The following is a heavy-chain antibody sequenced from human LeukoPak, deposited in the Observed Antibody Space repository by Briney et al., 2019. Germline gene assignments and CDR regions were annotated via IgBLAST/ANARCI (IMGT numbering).Heavy chain of an antibody. D-gene: IGHD6-13*01. CDR3: AKEHSSSWYSYDY. V-gene: IGHV3-23*01. CDR2: ITDSGGAT. J-gene: IGHJ4*02. CDR1: GYAFTDYA. Sequence: SGGFLRLSWAASGYAFTDYAISWVRQAPGKGLEWVSAITDSGGATYYADSVKGRFTISRDNSKNTLYLQMNGLRAEDTAVYYCAKEHSSSWYSYDYWGQGTLVTVSS.